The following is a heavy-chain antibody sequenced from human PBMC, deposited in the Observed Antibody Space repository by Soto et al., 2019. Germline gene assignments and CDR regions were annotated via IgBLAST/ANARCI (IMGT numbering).Heavy chain of an antibody. CDR3: AHRGGCSAASCFSNYFDA. V-gene: IGHV2-5*02. Sequence: QITLKESGPALVRPTQALTLTCTFSGFSLTTSGVGVAWIRQPPGKALECLALVYWDGDERFNPSLRNRLTLTKHTSKNRVVLTMTNMDPVDTGTYYCAHRGGCSAASCFSNYFDAWGQGALVTVSS. CDR1: GFSLTTSGVG. D-gene: IGHD2-15*01. J-gene: IGHJ5*02. CDR2: VYWDGDE.